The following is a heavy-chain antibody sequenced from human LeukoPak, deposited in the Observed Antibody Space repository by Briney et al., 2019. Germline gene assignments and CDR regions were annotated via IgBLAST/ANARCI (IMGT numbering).Heavy chain of an antibody. V-gene: IGHV1-18*04. CDR1: GYSLSDYY. CDR3: TRDLGEALAGTSSLFDY. D-gene: IGHD6-19*01. CDR2: ISAYNGHT. J-gene: IGHJ4*02. Sequence: ASVKVSCKASGYSLSDYYIHWVRQAPGQGLEWTGWISAYNGHTEYAQKLQGRVTMTTDTSTSTSYMELGSLASDDTAVFYCTRDLGEALAGTSSLFDYWGQGTLVTVSS.